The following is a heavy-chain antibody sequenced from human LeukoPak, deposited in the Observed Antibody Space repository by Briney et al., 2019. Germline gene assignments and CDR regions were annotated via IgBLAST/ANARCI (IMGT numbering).Heavy chain of an antibody. CDR1: GFTVSGNY. D-gene: IGHD3-10*02. Sequence: PGGSLRLSCAASGFTVSGNYIIWVRQAPGKGLEWVSVTFGDGSTNYADSVKGKFAVSRDNSRNTFFLQMNSLRAEDTAVYYCADLGITMIGGVWGKGTTVTISS. J-gene: IGHJ6*04. CDR3: ADLGITMIGGV. V-gene: IGHV3-66*01. CDR2: TFGDGST.